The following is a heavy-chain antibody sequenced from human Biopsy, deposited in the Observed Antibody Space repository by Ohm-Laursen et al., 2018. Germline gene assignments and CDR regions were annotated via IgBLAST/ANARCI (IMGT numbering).Heavy chain of an antibody. CDR3: AKDVRVKVQLDGMDV. Sequence: SLRLSSTASGFTFDDYAMHWVRQAPGKGLEWVSGISWHSGSRGYADSVKGRFTISRDNAKKLLYLQMNSLRAEDTALYYCAKDVRVKVQLDGMDVWGQGTTVTVSS. CDR2: ISWHSGSR. D-gene: IGHD1-1*01. J-gene: IGHJ6*02. V-gene: IGHV3-9*01. CDR1: GFTFDDYA.